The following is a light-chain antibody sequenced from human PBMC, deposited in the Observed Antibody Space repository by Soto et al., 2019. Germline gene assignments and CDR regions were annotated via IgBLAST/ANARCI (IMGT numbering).Light chain of an antibody. Sequence: DIQMTQSPSSLSASVGDRVTITCRASRGIDIYLNWYHQKPGKAHKLLIYAASNLQTGVPSRFSGSGSGTDFTLTISSLQPEDFATYYCQRSYSTTVTFGQGTKVDIX. J-gene: IGKJ1*01. CDR2: AAS. CDR3: QRSYSTTVT. V-gene: IGKV1-39*01. CDR1: RGIDIY.